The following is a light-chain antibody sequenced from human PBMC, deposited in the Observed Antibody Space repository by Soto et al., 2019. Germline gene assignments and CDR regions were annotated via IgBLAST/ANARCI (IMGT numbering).Light chain of an antibody. CDR2: KAS. J-gene: IGKJ1*01. Sequence: DIQMTQSPSSLSASVGDRGTITCRASESISSHLNWYQQKSGRDPQLLIHKASTLESGVPSRFSGSGYGTEFTLTISGLQPEDSATYFCQQYERYSTFGQGTKVDIK. CDR1: ESISSH. CDR3: QQYERYST. V-gene: IGKV1-5*03.